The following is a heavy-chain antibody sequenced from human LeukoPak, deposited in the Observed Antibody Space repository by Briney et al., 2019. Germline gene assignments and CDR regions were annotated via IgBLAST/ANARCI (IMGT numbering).Heavy chain of an antibody. V-gene: IGHV4-38-2*01. CDR1: GYSISSGYY. D-gene: IGHD4-17*01. J-gene: IGHJ2*01. Sequence: SETLSLTCAVSGYSISSGYYCGWSRQPPGKGLWWFGINYHGGNTYYNPSLKSRVTISVDTSKTQFFLKVPSVTAADAAVYYCASPKYGDAAYFALWGRGALVTVSS. CDR3: ASPKYGDAAYFAL. CDR2: NYHGGNT.